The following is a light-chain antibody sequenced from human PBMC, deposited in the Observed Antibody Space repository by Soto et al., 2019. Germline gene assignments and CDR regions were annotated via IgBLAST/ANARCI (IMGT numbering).Light chain of an antibody. V-gene: IGLV2-8*01. Sequence: QSALTQPPSASGSPGQSVTISCTGTSSDVGSYNYVSWYQQHPGKAPKLMIYEVSKRPSGVPVRFSGSKSGNTASLTVSGLQADDEAHYYCSSYASSDNWVFGGGTKLTVL. J-gene: IGLJ2*01. CDR3: SSYASSDNWV. CDR2: EVS. CDR1: SSDVGSYNY.